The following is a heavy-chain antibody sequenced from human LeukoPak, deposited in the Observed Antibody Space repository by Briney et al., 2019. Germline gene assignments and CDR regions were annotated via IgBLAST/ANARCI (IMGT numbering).Heavy chain of an antibody. V-gene: IGHV3-30-3*01. Sequence: GGSLRPSCAASGFTFSSYAMHWVRQAPGKGLEWVAVISYDGSNKYYADSVKGRFTISRDNSKNTLYLQMNSLRAEDTAVYYCARGLSIDYWGQGTLVTVSS. J-gene: IGHJ4*02. CDR1: GFTFSSYA. CDR3: ARGLSIDY. CDR2: ISYDGSNK. D-gene: IGHD3-16*01.